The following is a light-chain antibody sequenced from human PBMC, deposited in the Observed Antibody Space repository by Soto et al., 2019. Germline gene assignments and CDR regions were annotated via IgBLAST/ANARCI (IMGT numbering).Light chain of an antibody. Sequence: DIQMTQFPSTLSASVGDRVTITCRASQSFSTWLAWYQHKPGRAPNLLIYDVSSLESGVPSRFSGRGSGTDFTLTISSLQPDDFATYYCQQYYRYPLTFGGGTTVEIK. CDR3: QQYYRYPLT. CDR1: QSFSTW. V-gene: IGKV1-5*01. CDR2: DVS. J-gene: IGKJ4*01.